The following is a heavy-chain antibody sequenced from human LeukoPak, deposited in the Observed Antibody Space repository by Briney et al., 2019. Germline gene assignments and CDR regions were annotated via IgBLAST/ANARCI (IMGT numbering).Heavy chain of an antibody. CDR1: GFAFSNAW. V-gene: IGHV3-15*01. J-gene: IGHJ4*02. CDR3: TTGGYGGQFNY. Sequence: PGGSLRLSCAASGFAFSNAWMSWVRQAPGKGLEWVGRIKSKTDGGTTDYAAPAKGRFTISRDDSKNTLYLQMNSLKTEDTAVYYCTTGGYGGQFNYWGQGTLVTVSS. D-gene: IGHD5-12*01. CDR2: IKSKTDGGTT.